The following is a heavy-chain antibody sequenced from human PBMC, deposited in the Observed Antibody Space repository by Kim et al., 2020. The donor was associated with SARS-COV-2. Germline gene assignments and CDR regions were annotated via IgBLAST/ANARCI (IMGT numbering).Heavy chain of an antibody. CDR3: ARAGIVGATTSWFDP. CDR1: GFTFSSYS. CDR2: ISSSSYI. Sequence: GGSLRLSCAASGFTFSSYSMNWVRQAPGKGLEWVSSISSSSYIYYADSVKGRFTISRDNAKNSLYLQMNSLRAEDTAVYYCARAGIVGATTSWFDPWGQGTLVTVSS. V-gene: IGHV3-21*01. D-gene: IGHD1-26*01. J-gene: IGHJ5*02.